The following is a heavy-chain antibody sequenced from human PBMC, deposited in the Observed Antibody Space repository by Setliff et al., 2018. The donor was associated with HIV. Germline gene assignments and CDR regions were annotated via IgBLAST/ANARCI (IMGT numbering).Heavy chain of an antibody. CDR1: GYSFTNYW. CDR3: ARAYGSGSYYNLGGFDP. Sequence: ESLKISCKGSGYSFTNYWISWVRQMPGKGLEWMGRIDPTDSYINYSPSFQGHVTISVDKSISTAYLQWSSLKASDTAMYYCARAYGSGSYYNLGGFDPWGQGTLVTVSS. CDR2: IDPTDSYI. J-gene: IGHJ5*02. D-gene: IGHD3-10*01. V-gene: IGHV5-10-1*01.